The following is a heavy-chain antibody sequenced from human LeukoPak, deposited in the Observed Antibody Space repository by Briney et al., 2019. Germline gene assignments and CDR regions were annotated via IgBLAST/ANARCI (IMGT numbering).Heavy chain of an antibody. CDR3: ARDRNYYDSSGYYFLPYYCDY. Sequence: GSLRLSCAASGFTFSSYWMSWVRQAPGKGLEWVGNIKQDGSEKYYVGSVKGRFTISRDSAKNSLYLQVNSLRAEDTAVYYCARDRNYYDSSGYYFLPYYCDYWGQGTLVTVSS. V-gene: IGHV3-7*01. CDR2: IKQDGSEK. J-gene: IGHJ4*02. CDR1: GFTFSSYW. D-gene: IGHD3-22*01.